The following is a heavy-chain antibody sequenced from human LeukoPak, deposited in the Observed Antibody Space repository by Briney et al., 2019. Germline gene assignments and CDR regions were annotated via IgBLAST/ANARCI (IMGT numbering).Heavy chain of an antibody. D-gene: IGHD1-7*01. J-gene: IGHJ3*02. V-gene: IGHV3-74*01. CDR2: VSTDGTST. Sequence: QPGGSLRLSCAASGFTFSSHGMHWVRQAPGKGLVWVAHVSTDGTSTSSVDSVKGRFTISRDNAKNTLYLQMNSLRAEDTAVYYCARDSPNYSKGAVDIWGQGTMVTVSS. CDR1: GFTFSSHG. CDR3: ARDSPNYSKGAVDI.